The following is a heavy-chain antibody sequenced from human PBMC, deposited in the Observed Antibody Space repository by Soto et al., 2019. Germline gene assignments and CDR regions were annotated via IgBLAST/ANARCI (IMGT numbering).Heavy chain of an antibody. D-gene: IGHD3-10*01. CDR2: IYYSGST. V-gene: IGHV4-31*03. Sequence: QVQLQESGPGLVKPSQTLSLTCTVSGGSISSGGYYWRWIRQHPGKGLEWIGYIYYSGSTYYNPSLTSRVTISVDTSKNQCSLTLSSVTAADTAVYYCARGVRPGYFDYWGQGTLVTVSS. CDR3: ARGVRPGYFDY. CDR1: GGSISSGGYY. J-gene: IGHJ4*02.